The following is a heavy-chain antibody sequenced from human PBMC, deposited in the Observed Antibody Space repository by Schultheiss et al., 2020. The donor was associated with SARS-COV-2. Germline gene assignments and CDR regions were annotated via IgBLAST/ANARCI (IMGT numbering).Heavy chain of an antibody. J-gene: IGHJ4*02. CDR2: SYTSGST. V-gene: IGHV4-4*07. CDR3: ARDDVSGYFDY. D-gene: IGHD6-25*01. Sequence: SETLSLTCAVYGGSFSGYYWSWIRQPAGKGLEWIGRSYTSGSTYYNSSLKSRLTMSVDASRNQFSLKLTSVTAADTAVYYCARDDVSGYFDYWGQGTLVTVSS. CDR1: GGSFSGYY.